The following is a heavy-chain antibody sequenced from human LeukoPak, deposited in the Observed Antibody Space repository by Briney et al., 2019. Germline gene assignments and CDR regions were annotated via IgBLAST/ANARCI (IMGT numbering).Heavy chain of an antibody. D-gene: IGHD3-3*01. CDR2: IYYSGST. J-gene: IGHJ4*02. V-gene: IGHV4-59*01. Sequence: SETLSLTCTVSGRSISSYYWSWIRQPPGKGLEWFGYIYYSGSTNYNPSLKSRVTISVDTSKNQYSLKLSSVTAADTAVYYCARGKTYYDFWSGYYTPFLDYWGQGTLVTVSS. CDR1: GRSISSYY. CDR3: ARGKTYYDFWSGYYTPFLDY.